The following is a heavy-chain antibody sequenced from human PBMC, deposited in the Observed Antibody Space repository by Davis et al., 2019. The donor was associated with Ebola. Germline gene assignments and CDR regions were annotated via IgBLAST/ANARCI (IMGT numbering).Heavy chain of an antibody. D-gene: IGHD5-18*01. J-gene: IGHJ4*02. Sequence: PSETLSLTCTVSGGSISSYYWTWIRQPAGKGLEWIGRIYTSGSTNYNPSLKSRVTMSVDTSKNQFSLKLRSVTAADTAVYYCARDGVDTVLDYWGQGTLVTVSS. CDR2: IYTSGST. CDR1: GGSISSYY. CDR3: ARDGVDTVLDY. V-gene: IGHV4-4*07.